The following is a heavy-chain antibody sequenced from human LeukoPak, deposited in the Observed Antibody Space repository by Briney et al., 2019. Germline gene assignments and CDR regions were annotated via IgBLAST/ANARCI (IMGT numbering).Heavy chain of an antibody. CDR3: ATWFQGAYWYLDL. CDR1: GFTFSSYW. D-gene: IGHD3-10*01. CDR2: IDSSSSYE. V-gene: IGHV3-21*01. J-gene: IGHJ2*01. Sequence: PGGSLRLSCAASGFTFSSYWMHWVRQAPGKGLEWVSSIDSSSSYEYYPDSVKGRFTISRDNARNSLYLQMNSLRAEDTAVYYCATWFQGAYWYLDLWGRGTLVTVSS.